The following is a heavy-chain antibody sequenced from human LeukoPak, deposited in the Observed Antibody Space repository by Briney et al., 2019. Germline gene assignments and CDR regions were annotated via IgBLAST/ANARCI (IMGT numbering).Heavy chain of an antibody. Sequence: ASVKVSCKASGYTFTGYYMRWVRQAPGQGLEWMGWINPNSGGTNYAQKFQGRVTMTRDTSISTAYMELSRLRSDDTAVYYCAREGGFDSSGYYSNWFDPWGQGTLVTVSS. CDR3: AREGGFDSSGYYSNWFDP. CDR1: GYTFTGYY. J-gene: IGHJ5*02. D-gene: IGHD3-22*01. CDR2: INPNSGGT. V-gene: IGHV1-2*02.